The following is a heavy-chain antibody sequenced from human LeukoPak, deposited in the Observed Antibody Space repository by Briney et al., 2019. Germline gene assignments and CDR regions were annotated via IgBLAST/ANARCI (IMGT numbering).Heavy chain of an antibody. Sequence: SETLSLTCTVSGGSISSGSYYWSWLRQPGGKGLEWFGRIYTSGSTNHKPSLKSRVTISVDTSKNQFSLKLSSVTAADTAVYYCARVPPLIVVVPAAHNDAFDIWGQGTMVTVSS. D-gene: IGHD2-2*01. CDR3: ARVPPLIVVVPAAHNDAFDI. CDR1: GGSISSGSYY. V-gene: IGHV4-61*02. CDR2: IYTSGST. J-gene: IGHJ3*02.